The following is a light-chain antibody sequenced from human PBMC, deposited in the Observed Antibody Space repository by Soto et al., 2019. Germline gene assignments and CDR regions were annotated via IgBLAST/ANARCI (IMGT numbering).Light chain of an antibody. CDR1: SSDVGGYNY. CDR3: CSYAGTFYV. CDR2: DVS. V-gene: IGLV2-11*01. Sequence: QSVLPQPASVSGSPGQSITISCTGTSSDVGGYNYVSWYQQHPGKAPKLMIYDVSERPSGVPDRFSGSKSGNTASLTISGLQAEDEADYYCCSYAGTFYVFGTGTKVTVL. J-gene: IGLJ1*01.